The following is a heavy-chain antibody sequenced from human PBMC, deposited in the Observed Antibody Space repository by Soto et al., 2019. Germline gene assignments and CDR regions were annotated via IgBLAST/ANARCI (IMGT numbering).Heavy chain of an antibody. Sequence: RSWVHQAPGQSLEWIGWINAGNGHTKYSQKFQDRVTITRYTSANTAYMELSRLRSEDTPVYCCAREPQGLYGFAFWGQGALVTVYS. CDR2: INAGNGHT. CDR3: AREPQGLYGFAF. V-gene: IGHV1-3*01. D-gene: IGHD3-16*01. J-gene: IGHJ4*02.